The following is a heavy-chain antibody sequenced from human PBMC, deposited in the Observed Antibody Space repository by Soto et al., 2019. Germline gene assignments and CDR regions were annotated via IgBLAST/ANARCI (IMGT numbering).Heavy chain of an antibody. J-gene: IGHJ3*02. CDR2: INHSGST. V-gene: IGHV4-34*01. D-gene: IGHD3-16*02. CDR3: ARGHSPAIFGGVIVTSSDAFDI. CDR1: GGSFSGYY. Sequence: QVQLQQWGAGLLKPSETLSLTCAVYGGSFSGYYWSWIRQPPGKGLEWIGEINHSGSTNYNPSLKSRVTISVDTSKNQFSLKLSSVTAADTAVYYCARGHSPAIFGGVIVTSSDAFDIWGQGTMVTVS.